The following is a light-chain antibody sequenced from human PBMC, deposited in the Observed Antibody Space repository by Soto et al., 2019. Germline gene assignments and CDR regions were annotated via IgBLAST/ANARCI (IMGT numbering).Light chain of an antibody. Sequence: QSALTQPASVSGSPGQSIAISCTGTSSDFGGYSYVSWYQQQPGKAPKLVISDVSNRPSGVSDRFSGSKSGNTASPTISGLHTEDEAVYYCASYTTSSTLVFGTGTELTVL. CDR1: SSDFGGYSY. CDR2: DVS. CDR3: ASYTTSSTLV. V-gene: IGLV2-14*01. J-gene: IGLJ1*01.